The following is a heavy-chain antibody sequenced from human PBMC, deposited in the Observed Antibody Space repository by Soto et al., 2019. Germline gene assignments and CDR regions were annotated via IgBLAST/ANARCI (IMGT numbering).Heavy chain of an antibody. J-gene: IGHJ4*02. D-gene: IGHD3-22*01. CDR3: GHYTFTSGSPCYDY. Sequence: QITLKESGPTLVKPTQTLTLTCTFSGFSLTTSGVGLGWIRQPPGKALEWLALIYWDDDKRYSPSLKSRLTITKDTSKNQVVLTMTNMDPVDTATYYCGHYTFTSGSPCYDYWGQGALVTVSS. CDR1: GFSLTTSGVG. V-gene: IGHV2-5*02. CDR2: IYWDDDK.